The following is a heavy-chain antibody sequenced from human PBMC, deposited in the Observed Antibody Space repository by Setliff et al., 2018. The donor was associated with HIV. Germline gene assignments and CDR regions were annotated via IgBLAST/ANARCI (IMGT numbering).Heavy chain of an antibody. CDR2: IITIFDTT. J-gene: IGHJ6*03. Sequence: SVKVSCKASGDTFSSYAISWVRQAPGQGLEWMGGIITIFDTTHYAQNFQGRLTITADTSASTVYMELGSLRSEDTAIYYCARDGGPGSGWGDYSYYFSMDVWGKGTTVTV. V-gene: IGHV1-69*06. CDR1: GDTFSSYA. D-gene: IGHD6-19*01. CDR3: ARDGGPGSGWGDYSYYFSMDV.